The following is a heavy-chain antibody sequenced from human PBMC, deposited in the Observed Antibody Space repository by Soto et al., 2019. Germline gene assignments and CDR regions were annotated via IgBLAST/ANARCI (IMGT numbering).Heavy chain of an antibody. CDR3: ARDGPRYCTNGVCSMIYYYMDV. CDR1: GFTFSSYS. Sequence: GGSLRLSCAASGFTFSSYSMNWVRQAPGKGLEWVSYISSSSSTIYYADSVKGRFTISRDNAKNSLYLQMYSLRAEDTAVYYCARDGPRYCTNGVCSMIYYYMDVWGKGTTVTVSS. V-gene: IGHV3-48*04. D-gene: IGHD2-8*01. J-gene: IGHJ6*03. CDR2: ISSSSSTI.